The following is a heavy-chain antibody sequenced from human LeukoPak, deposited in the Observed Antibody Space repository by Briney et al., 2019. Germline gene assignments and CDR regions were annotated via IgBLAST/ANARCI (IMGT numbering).Heavy chain of an antibody. CDR1: GFSFSTYW. D-gene: IGHD2-15*01. CDR3: ARFDRLPGGVDY. Sequence: HSGGSLRLSCAASGFSFSTYWMHWIRQAPGKGLVWVSRISGAGTSTSYADSVTGRFTISRDNAKNTLYLQMNSLRAEDTAFYYCARFDRLPGGVDYWGQGTLVTVSS. V-gene: IGHV3-74*01. CDR2: ISGAGTST. J-gene: IGHJ4*02.